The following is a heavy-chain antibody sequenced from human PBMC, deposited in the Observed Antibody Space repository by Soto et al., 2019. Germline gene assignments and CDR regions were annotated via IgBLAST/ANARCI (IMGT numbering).Heavy chain of an antibody. V-gene: IGHV4-30-2*01. Sequence: SETLSLTCAVSGGSISSGGYSWSWIRQPPGKGLEWIGYIYHSGSPYYNPSLKSRVTISVDRSKNQFSLKLSSVTAADTAVYYCARVPAYWGQGTLVTVSS. J-gene: IGHJ4*02. CDR3: ARVPAY. CDR1: GGSISSGGYS. CDR2: IYHSGSP.